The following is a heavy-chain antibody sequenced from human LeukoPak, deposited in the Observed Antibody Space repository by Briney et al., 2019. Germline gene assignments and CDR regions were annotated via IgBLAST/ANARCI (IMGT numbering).Heavy chain of an antibody. J-gene: IGHJ4*02. Sequence: SETLSLTCGVSGGSIRNSNWWSWVRQPPGQGLEWIGEISLTGLTHYNPSLESRVTLSLDKSKNQLSLNLTSVTAADTAVYYCSRENGAFSPFGYWGQGTLVTVLS. V-gene: IGHV4-4*02. CDR3: SRENGAFSPFGY. D-gene: IGHD2-8*01. CDR1: GGSIRNSNW. CDR2: ISLTGLT.